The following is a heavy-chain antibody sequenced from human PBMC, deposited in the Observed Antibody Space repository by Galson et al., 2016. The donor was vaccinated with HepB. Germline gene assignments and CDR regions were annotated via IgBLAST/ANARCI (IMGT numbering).Heavy chain of an antibody. V-gene: IGHV5-51*01. CDR2: IYPGDSKI. CDR1: GYSFTTYW. J-gene: IGHJ6*02. Sequence: QSGAEVKKPGESLKISCQGSGYSFTTYWIAWVRHVPGEGLEWMGFIYPGDSKIRYSPSFQGQVTISVDKSVNTAYLQWSSLQASDTAIYYCERHGAMANKSGLDVWGQGTTVTVSS. CDR3: ERHGAMANKSGLDV. D-gene: IGHD1/OR15-1a*01.